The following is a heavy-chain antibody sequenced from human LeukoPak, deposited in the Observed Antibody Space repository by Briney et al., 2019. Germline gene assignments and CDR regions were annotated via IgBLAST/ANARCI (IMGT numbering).Heavy chain of an antibody. CDR1: GGSISSSTYY. V-gene: IGHV4-39*07. CDR3: AREGYCSSTSCSGWENWFDP. Sequence: PSETLSLTCTVSGGSISSSTYYWGWIRQPPGTGLEWIASMYYSGSTNYNPSLKSRVTISVDTSKNQFSLKLSSVTAADTAVYYCAREGYCSSTSCSGWENWFDPWGQGTLVTVSS. J-gene: IGHJ5*02. CDR2: MYYSGST. D-gene: IGHD2-2*01.